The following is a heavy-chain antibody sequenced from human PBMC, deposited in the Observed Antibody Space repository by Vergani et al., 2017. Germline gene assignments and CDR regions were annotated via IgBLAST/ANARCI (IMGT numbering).Heavy chain of an antibody. CDR3: VRGGRGDHGDFWSRLGP. V-gene: IGHV3-7*01. Sequence: EVQLVESGGGLVQPGGSLRLSCAASGFSLSRFWMSWVRQAPEKGLEWVAHISPDGSATSYVDSVKGRFTISRDNTKNSLSLQMSGLRVEDTAVYYCVRGGRGDHGDFWSRLGPWGQGTRVIVSS. CDR1: GFSLSRFW. CDR2: ISPDGSAT. J-gene: IGHJ5*02. D-gene: IGHD3-3*01.